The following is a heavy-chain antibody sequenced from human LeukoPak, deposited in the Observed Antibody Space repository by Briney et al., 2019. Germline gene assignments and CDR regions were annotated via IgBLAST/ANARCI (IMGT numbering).Heavy chain of an antibody. CDR3: ARSYSGSYSAFDY. J-gene: IGHJ4*02. V-gene: IGHV3-23*01. Sequence: GGSLRLSCAASGFTFSNYAMSWVRQAPGKGLEWVSAISGSGGSSTYYADSVKGRFTISRDNAKNSLYLQMNSLRAEDTAVYYCARSYSGSYSAFDYWGQGTLVTVSS. CDR2: ISGSGGSST. D-gene: IGHD1-26*01. CDR1: GFTFSNYA.